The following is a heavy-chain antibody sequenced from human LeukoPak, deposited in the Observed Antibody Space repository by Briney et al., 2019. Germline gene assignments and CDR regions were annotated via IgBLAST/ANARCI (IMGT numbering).Heavy chain of an antibody. CDR3: ARLERIAAPGTSDDAFDI. D-gene: IGHD6-13*01. Sequence: KGGESLKISCKGSGYSFTSYWIGWVRQMPGKGLEWMGIIYPGDSDTIYSPSFQGQVTISADKSISTAYLQWSSLKASDTAMYYCARLERIAAPGTSDDAFDIWGQGTMVTVSS. CDR2: IYPGDSDT. J-gene: IGHJ3*02. CDR1: GYSFTSYW. V-gene: IGHV5-51*01.